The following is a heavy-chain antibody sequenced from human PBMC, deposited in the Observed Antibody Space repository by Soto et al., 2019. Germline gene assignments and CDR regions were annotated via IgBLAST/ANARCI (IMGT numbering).Heavy chain of an antibody. V-gene: IGHV3-33*01. CDR1: GFTFTSYG. Sequence: QVQLLDSGGGVVQPGRSLRLSCAASGFTFTSYGMHWVRQAPGKGLEWVAVIWADGNHKYYADSVKGRFTLSRDNSKNTLNLQMDNLGAEDTAVYYCVRERGPFNAFDIWGQGTMVAVSS. CDR3: VRERGPFNAFDI. CDR2: IWADGNHK. J-gene: IGHJ3*02.